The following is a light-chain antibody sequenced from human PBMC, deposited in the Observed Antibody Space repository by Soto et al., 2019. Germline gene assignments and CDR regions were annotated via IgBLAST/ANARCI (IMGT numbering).Light chain of an antibody. CDR3: QQRSNWPLT. CDR1: QSVSSSY. Sequence: EIVLTQSPATLSSFPGDRVTLSCRASQSVSSSYLAWFQQKPGQAPRLLIYGASSRATGIPDRFSGSGSGTDFTLTISRLEPEDFAVYYCQQRSNWPLTFGGGTKV. V-gene: IGKV3D-20*02. J-gene: IGKJ4*01. CDR2: GAS.